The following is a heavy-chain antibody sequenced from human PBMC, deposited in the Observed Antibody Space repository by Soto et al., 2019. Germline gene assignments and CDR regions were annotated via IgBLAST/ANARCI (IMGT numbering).Heavy chain of an antibody. CDR3: ATLLNGYLDF. D-gene: IGHD2-8*01. CDR1: GFTFSSYD. CDR2: IWYDGTKN. V-gene: IGHV3-33*01. J-gene: IGHJ4*02. Sequence: QLHLVQSGGGVVQPGRSLRLSCVASGFTFSSYDMHWVRQAPGKGLEWVANIWYDGTKNYYADSVKGRFTISRDNSKNTLFLQMDSLRVEDTAVYYCATLLNGYLDFWGQGTLVTVSS.